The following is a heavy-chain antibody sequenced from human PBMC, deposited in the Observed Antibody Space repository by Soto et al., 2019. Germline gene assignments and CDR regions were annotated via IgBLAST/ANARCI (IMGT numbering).Heavy chain of an antibody. CDR1: GGSISSGGYY. CDR2: IYYSGST. V-gene: IGHV4-31*03. Sequence: TLSLTCTVSGGSISSGGYYWSWIRQHPGKGLEWIGYIYYSGSTYYNPSLKSRVTISVDTSKNQFSLKLSSVTAADTAVYYCARTRGRGGYNWHYWGQGTLVTVSS. D-gene: IGHD5-12*01. J-gene: IGHJ4*02. CDR3: ARTRGRGGYNWHY.